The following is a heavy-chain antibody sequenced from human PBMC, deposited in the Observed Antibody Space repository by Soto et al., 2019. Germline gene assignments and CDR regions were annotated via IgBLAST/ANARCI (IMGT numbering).Heavy chain of an antibody. J-gene: IGHJ5*02. Sequence: NLSHTCTGSGASPHLGGYHWAWLRQNPGKGLAWIGYIYYTGVTYYNPSLGSRVNISVDTSKNQFSLELTSVTAADTAVYYCARDGSSTANWLDPWGQGLLVTVS. CDR2: IYYTGVT. V-gene: IGHV4-31*03. CDR1: GASPHLGGYH. CDR3: ARDGSSTANWLDP. D-gene: IGHD2-2*01.